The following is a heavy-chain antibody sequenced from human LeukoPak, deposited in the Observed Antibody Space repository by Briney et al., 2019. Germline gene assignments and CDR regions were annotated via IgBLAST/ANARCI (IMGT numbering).Heavy chain of an antibody. V-gene: IGHV4-31*03. CDR2: IYCSGST. D-gene: IGHD4/OR15-4a*01. J-gene: IGHJ3*02. CDR1: GGSISSGIYY. Sequence: PWETLSLTCTVSGGSISSGIYYWGWSRQHPGKGLEWVGYIYCSGSTDSKPSLNGRETMSVATSVNQFFLKLDSVTAADTAVYYCARVVRTANPFDIWGQGTMVTVSS. CDR3: ARVVRTANPFDI.